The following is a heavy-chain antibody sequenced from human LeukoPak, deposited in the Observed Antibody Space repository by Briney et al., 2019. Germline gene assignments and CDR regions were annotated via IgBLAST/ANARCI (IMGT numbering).Heavy chain of an antibody. CDR2: FDPEDGET. J-gene: IGHJ1*01. Sequence: ASAKVSCKVSGYTLTELSMHWVRQAPGKGLEWMGGFDPEDGETIYAQKFQGRVTMTEDTSTDTAYMELSSLRSEDTAVYYCATAGVDIVVVPAAMAFQHWGQGTLVTVSS. D-gene: IGHD2-2*01. V-gene: IGHV1-24*01. CDR3: ATAGVDIVVVPAAMAFQH. CDR1: GYTLTELS.